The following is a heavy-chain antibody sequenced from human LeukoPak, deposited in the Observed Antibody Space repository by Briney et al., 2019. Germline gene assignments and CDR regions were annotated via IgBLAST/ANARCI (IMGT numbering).Heavy chain of an antibody. CDR1: GFTFSSYS. D-gene: IGHD5-18*01. J-gene: IGHJ4*02. CDR2: IISSSSYI. CDR3: ARVALCSTSCHPRGYSYGAFDY. Sequence: GGYLRLSCAASGFTFSSYSMKWVRQAPGEGLEWVSSIISSSSYIYYTVSVKGPITIYRHNAKNSLYLQMNSLRGEDTAVYYCARVALCSTSCHPRGYSYGAFDYWGQGTLVTVSS. V-gene: IGHV3-21*01.